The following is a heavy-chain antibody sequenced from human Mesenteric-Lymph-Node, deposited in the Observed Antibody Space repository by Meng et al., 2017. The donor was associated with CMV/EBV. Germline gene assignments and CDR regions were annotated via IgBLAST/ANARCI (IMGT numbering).Heavy chain of an antibody. D-gene: IGHD1-26*01. Sequence: SETLSLTCTVSGGSISSYYWSLIRQPPGKGLEWIGKMFYSGSTKYNPSLKTRVTISVDTSKTQFFLNLSSVTAADTAVYYCARDRGLLGAAGDYYYYYGMDVWGQGITVTVSS. CDR3: ARDRGLLGAAGDYYYYYGMDV. CDR1: GGSISSYY. CDR2: MFYSGST. V-gene: IGHV4-59*01. J-gene: IGHJ6*02.